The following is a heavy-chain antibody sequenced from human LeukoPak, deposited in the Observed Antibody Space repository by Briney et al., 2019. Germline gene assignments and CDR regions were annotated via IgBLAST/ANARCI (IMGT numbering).Heavy chain of an antibody. CDR3: ARGIRGLLDSSGYAWFDP. CDR2: INPNSGGT. CDR1: GYTFTGYY. V-gene: IGHV1-2*02. Sequence: GASVKVSCKASGYTFTGYYMHWVRQAPGQGLEWMGWINPNSGGTNYAQKFQGRVTMTRDTSISTAYMELSRLRSDDTAVYYCARGIRGLLDSSGYAWFDPWGQGTLVTVSS. J-gene: IGHJ5*02. D-gene: IGHD3-22*01.